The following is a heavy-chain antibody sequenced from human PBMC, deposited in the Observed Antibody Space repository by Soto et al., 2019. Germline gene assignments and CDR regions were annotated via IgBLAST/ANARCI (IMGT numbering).Heavy chain of an antibody. J-gene: IGHJ6*02. CDR3: ASRLGLRAYYYYGMDV. V-gene: IGHV1-46*01. Sequence: ASLKVSCKASGYTFTSYYMHWVRQAPGQGLEWMGIINPSGGSTSYAQKFQGRVTMTRDTSTSTVYMELSSLRSEDTAVYYCASRLGLRAYYYYGMDVWGQGTTVTVS. CDR1: GYTFTSYY. D-gene: IGHD4-17*01. CDR2: INPSGGST.